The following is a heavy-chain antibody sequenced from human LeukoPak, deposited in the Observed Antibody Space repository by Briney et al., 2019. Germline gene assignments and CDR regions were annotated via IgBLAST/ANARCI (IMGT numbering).Heavy chain of an antibody. J-gene: IGHJ6*03. V-gene: IGHV3-11*04. Sequence: KPGGSLRLSCAVSGFTFSDYYMSWIRQAPGKGLEWVSYISSGGSTISHADSVKGRFTISRDNAENSLYLQMNSLRDEDTAVYYCARDPNYSSSWYVSYYYYYMDVWGKGTTVTVSS. CDR3: ARDPNYSSSWYVSYYYYYMDV. D-gene: IGHD6-13*01. CDR2: ISSGGSTI. CDR1: GFTFSDYY.